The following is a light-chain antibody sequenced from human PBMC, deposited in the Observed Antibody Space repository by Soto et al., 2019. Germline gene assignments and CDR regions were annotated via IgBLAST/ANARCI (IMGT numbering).Light chain of an antibody. Sequence: DIVLTQSPGTLSLSPGERATLSCRASQIISSTYLGWYQQKPGQAPRLLIYGASSRATGIPDRFSGSGSGTDFTLTISRLEPEDFAVYYCQQYGTSPPITLGQGTKVEIK. J-gene: IGKJ2*01. CDR3: QQYGTSPPIT. CDR2: GAS. V-gene: IGKV3-20*01. CDR1: QIISSTY.